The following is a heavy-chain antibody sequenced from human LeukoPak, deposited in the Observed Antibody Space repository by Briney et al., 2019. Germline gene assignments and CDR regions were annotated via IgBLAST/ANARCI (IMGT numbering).Heavy chain of an antibody. CDR1: GFTFRSYS. D-gene: IGHD6-13*01. V-gene: IGHV3-21*01. CDR2: ISSSSSYI. CDR3: AREDDSSSSWPRAFDI. J-gene: IGHJ3*02. Sequence: GGSLRLSCAASGFTFRSYSMNWVRQAPGKGLEWVSSISSSSSYIYYADSVKGRFTISRDNAKNSLYLQMNSLRAEDTAVYYCAREDDSSSSWPRAFDIWGQGTMVTVSS.